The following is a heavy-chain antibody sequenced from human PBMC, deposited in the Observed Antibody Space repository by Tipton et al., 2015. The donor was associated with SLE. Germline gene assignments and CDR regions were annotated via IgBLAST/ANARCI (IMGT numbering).Heavy chain of an antibody. V-gene: IGHV3-48*04. D-gene: IGHD2-15*01. Sequence: GSLRLSCAASGFIFFNYGMSWVRQAPGKGLEWVSYISSMSSNKYYADSVKGRFTISRENAKNALYLQMDSLRAEDTALYYCVREDISPSGRSFDIWGQGTMVTVSS. J-gene: IGHJ3*02. CDR3: VREDISPSGRSFDI. CDR2: ISSMSSNK. CDR1: GFIFFNYG.